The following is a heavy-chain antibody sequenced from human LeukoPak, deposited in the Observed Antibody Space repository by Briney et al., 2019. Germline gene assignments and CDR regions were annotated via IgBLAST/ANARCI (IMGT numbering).Heavy chain of an antibody. CDR2: VVTTTT. CDR3: ARDTTGASGMQF. J-gene: IGHJ4*02. V-gene: IGHV4-4*07. CDR1: GGSISTYS. Sequence: ASETLSLTCAVSGGSISTYSWNWVRQSPGKGLEWIGSVVTTTTKYSPALRSRVAIPVDTSKNQFSLRLESVTTADTAVYYCARDTTGASGMQFWGQGALVTVSS. D-gene: IGHD1-14*01.